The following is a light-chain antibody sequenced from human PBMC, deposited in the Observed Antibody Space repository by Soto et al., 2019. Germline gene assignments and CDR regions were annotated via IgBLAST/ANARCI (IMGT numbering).Light chain of an antibody. CDR3: QHYNSYST. CDR1: QSISYW. CDR2: KAS. Sequence: DIQMTQSPSTLSASVGDRVTITCRASQSISYWLAWYQQKPGKAPNLLIYKASSLESGVPSRFSGSGSGTEITLTISSLQPDDFATYYCQHYNSYSTFGQGTKVEIK. J-gene: IGKJ1*01. V-gene: IGKV1-5*03.